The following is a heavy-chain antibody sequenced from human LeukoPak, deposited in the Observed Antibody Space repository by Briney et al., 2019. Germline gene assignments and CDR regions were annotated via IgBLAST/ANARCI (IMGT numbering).Heavy chain of an antibody. CDR2: IIPIFGTA. D-gene: IGHD6-19*01. CDR1: GGTFSSYA. J-gene: IGHJ4*02. CDR3: ARVESRPPPYSSGWYGPDY. Sequence: SVKVSCKASGGTFSSYAISWVRQAPGQGLEWMGGIIPIFGTANYAQKFQGRVTITADESTSTAYMELSSLRSEDTAVYYCARVESRPPPYSSGWYGPDYWGQGTLVTVSS. V-gene: IGHV1-69*13.